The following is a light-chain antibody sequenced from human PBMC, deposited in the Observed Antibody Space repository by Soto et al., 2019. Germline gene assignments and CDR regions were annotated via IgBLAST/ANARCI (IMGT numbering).Light chain of an antibody. V-gene: IGKV3-15*01. CDR2: GAS. J-gene: IGKJ1*01. CDR1: QSVSSN. Sequence: EIVLTQSPATLSVSPEERVTLSCRASQSVSSNLAWYQQKPGQAPRLLISGASTRATGVPARFSGSGSGTEFTLTISSLQSEDCARYQWKQYKRRAPTFGQRAKVDIK. CDR3: KQYKRRAPT.